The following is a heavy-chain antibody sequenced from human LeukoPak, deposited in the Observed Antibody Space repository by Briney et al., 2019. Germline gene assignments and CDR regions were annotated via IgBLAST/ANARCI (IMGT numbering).Heavy chain of an antibody. CDR1: GGTFSSYA. D-gene: IGHD6-13*01. Sequence: ALVKPSCKASGGTFSSYAISWVRQATGQRLKCMGWMNPFSGNTGYAQNFQGRITITRYTSISTAYMELSSLRSEDTAVYYCARTQHLVLRSPLDPWGQGTLVTVSS. CDR3: ARTQHLVLRSPLDP. J-gene: IGHJ5*02. V-gene: IGHV1-8*03. CDR2: MNPFSGNT.